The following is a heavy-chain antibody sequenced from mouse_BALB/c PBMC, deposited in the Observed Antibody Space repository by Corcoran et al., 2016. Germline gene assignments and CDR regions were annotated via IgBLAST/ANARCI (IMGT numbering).Heavy chain of an antibody. CDR3: AIYDGYFAY. J-gene: IGHJ3*01. CDR1: GFNIKDTY. CDR2: IDPANGNT. Sequence: EVQLQQSGAELVKRGASVKLSCTASGFNIKDTYMHWVKQRPEQGLEWIGRIDPANGNTKYDPKFQGKATITADTSSNTAYLQLSSLTSEDTAVYYCAIYDGYFAYWGQGTLVTVSA. D-gene: IGHD2-3*01. V-gene: IGHV14-3*02.